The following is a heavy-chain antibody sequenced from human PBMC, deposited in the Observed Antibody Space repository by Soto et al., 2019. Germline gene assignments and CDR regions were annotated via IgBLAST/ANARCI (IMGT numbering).Heavy chain of an antibody. Sequence: GGSLRLSCAASGFTFSSYAMSWVRQAPGKGLEWVSAISGSGGSTYYADSVKGRFTISRDNSKNTLYLQMNSLRAEDTAVYYCAKLPGIAVAGTVGYFDYWGQGTLVTVSS. J-gene: IGHJ4*02. D-gene: IGHD6-19*01. CDR3: AKLPGIAVAGTVGYFDY. V-gene: IGHV3-23*01. CDR1: GFTFSSYA. CDR2: ISGSGGST.